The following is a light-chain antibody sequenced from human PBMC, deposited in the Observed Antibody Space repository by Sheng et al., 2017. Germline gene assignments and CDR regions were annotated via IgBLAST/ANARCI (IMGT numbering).Light chain of an antibody. CDR1: SSDVGTYNY. CDR3: SSFAGGNNLV. J-gene: IGLJ2*01. Sequence: QSALTQPPSASGSPGQSVTISCTGTSSDVGTYNYVSWYQQHPGKAPKLIIYEVTKRPSGVPDRFSGSKSGNTASLTVSGLQGEDGADYYCSSFAGGNNLVFGGGTKLTVL. CDR2: EVT. V-gene: IGLV2-8*01.